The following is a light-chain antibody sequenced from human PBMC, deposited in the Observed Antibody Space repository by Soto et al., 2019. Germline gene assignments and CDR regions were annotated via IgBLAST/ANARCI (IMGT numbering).Light chain of an antibody. CDR2: QTS. CDR1: QSISSY. Sequence: DIQMTQSPSSLSASVGDRVTITCRASQSISSYLNWYQQKPGKAPKLLIYQTSSLESGVPSRFSGSGSGTEFTLTISSLQPDDFATYYCQQSKTLYTFGQGTKLEIK. J-gene: IGKJ2*01. CDR3: QQSKTLYT. V-gene: IGKV1-5*03.